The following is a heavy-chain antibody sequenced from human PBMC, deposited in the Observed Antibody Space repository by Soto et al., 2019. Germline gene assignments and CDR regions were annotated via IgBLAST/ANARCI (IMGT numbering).Heavy chain of an antibody. CDR3: ATSKYTSGWTN. CDR2: IDPSDSYT. J-gene: IGHJ4*02. V-gene: IGHV5-10-1*01. Sequence: PGESLKISCKGSGYSFTSYWINWVRQMPGKGLEWMGRIDPSDSYTKYSPSFQGHVTLSADRSISTASLQWSSLKASDTAMYFCATSKYTSGWTNWGQGTLVTV. CDR1: GYSFTSYW. D-gene: IGHD6-19*01.